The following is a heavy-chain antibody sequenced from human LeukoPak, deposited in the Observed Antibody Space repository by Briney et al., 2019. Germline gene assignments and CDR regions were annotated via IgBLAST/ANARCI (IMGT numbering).Heavy chain of an antibody. J-gene: IGHJ4*02. V-gene: IGHV1-2*02. Sequence: GASVKVSCKASGYTFTGCYMHLVQQAPGQGLEWMGWINPNSGGTNYAQKFQGRVTMTRDTSISTAYMELSRLRSDDTAVYYCARGAIAVAGTLLRWGQGTLVTVSS. CDR3: ARGAIAVAGTLLR. CDR1: GYTFTGCY. D-gene: IGHD6-19*01. CDR2: INPNSGGT.